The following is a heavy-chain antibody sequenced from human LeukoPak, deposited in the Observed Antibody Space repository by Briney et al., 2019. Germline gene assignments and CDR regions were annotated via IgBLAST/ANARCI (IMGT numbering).Heavy chain of an antibody. CDR1: GFTFSSHA. D-gene: IGHD1-26*01. CDR3: ARDWGQRGVGATLAN. V-gene: IGHV3-30-3*01. CDR2: ISHDGSES. J-gene: IGHJ4*02. Sequence: GGSLRLSCAASGFTFSSHAMVWVRQAPGKGLEWVSFISHDGSESFHTESVKGRFTISRDNFKNTVDLQVSGLKEEDTAVYYCARDWGQRGVGATLANWGQGTLVIVSS.